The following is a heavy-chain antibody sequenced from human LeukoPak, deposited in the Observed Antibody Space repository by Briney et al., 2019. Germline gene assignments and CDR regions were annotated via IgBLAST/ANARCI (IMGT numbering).Heavy chain of an antibody. CDR3: ARSGNGIVVVPAATNY. D-gene: IGHD2-2*01. CDR2: ISSSSSTI. Sequence: PGGSLRLSCAASGFTSSSYSMNWVRQAPGKGREWVSYISSSSSTIYYADSVKGRFTISRDNAKNSLYLQMHSRRAEDTAVYYCARSGNGIVVVPAATNYWGQGTLVTVSS. CDR1: GFTSSSYS. J-gene: IGHJ4*02. V-gene: IGHV3-48*01.